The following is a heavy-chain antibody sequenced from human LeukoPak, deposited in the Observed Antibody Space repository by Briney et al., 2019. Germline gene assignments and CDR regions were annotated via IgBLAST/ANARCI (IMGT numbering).Heavy chain of an antibody. CDR3: ARDPLWFGELLN. CDR1: GFIFSSYW. D-gene: IGHD3-10*01. Sequence: GGSLRLSCAAAGFIFSSYWMSWVRQAAGKGLEWVANIKEDGSEKYYVDSVKGRFTISRDNAKNSLYLQMNSLRAEDTAVYYCARDPLWFGELLNWGQGTLVTVSS. V-gene: IGHV3-7*01. J-gene: IGHJ4*02. CDR2: IKEDGSEK.